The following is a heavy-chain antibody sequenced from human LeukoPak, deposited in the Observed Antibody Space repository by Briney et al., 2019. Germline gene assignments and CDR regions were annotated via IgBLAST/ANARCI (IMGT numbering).Heavy chain of an antibody. CDR1: GGSISSSSYY. CDR2: IYYSGST. V-gene: IGHV4-39*01. D-gene: IGHD3-22*01. J-gene: IGHJ4*02. CDR3: ARRGYDSSGYYYAY. Sequence: SETLSLTCTVSGGSISSSSYYWGWIRQPPGKGLERIGSIYYSGSTYYNPSLKSRVTISVDTSKNQFSLKPSSVTAADTAVYYCARRGYDSSGYYYAYWGQGTLVTVSS.